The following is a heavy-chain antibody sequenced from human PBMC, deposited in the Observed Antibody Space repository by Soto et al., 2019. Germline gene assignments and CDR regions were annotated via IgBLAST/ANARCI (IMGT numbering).Heavy chain of an antibody. D-gene: IGHD3-22*01. V-gene: IGHV3-53*01. Sequence: GGSLRLSCAASGVTVSSNYMSWVRQAPGKGLEWVSVIYSGGSTYYADSVKGRFTISRDNSKNTLYLQMNSLRAEDTAVYYCAKGLYYYDSSGYPDYWGQGTLVTVSS. CDR1: GVTVSSNY. J-gene: IGHJ4*02. CDR3: AKGLYYYDSSGYPDY. CDR2: IYSGGST.